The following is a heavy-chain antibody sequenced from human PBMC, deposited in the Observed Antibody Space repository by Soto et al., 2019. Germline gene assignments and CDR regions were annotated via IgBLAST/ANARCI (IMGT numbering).Heavy chain of an antibody. CDR3: AKDTVGGYSFWSGYYSDSLDV. J-gene: IGHJ3*01. V-gene: IGHV3-23*01. CDR1: GFTFDSYA. CDR2: ISGNGAGT. D-gene: IGHD3-3*01. Sequence: EVKLLESGGGLAQPGGSLRLSCVGSGFTFDSYAISWVRQAPGKGLQWISAISGNGAGTDYAHSVKGRFTISRDNSKNTVHLQMNSLRAEDTALYYCAKDTVGGYSFWSGYYSDSLDVWGQGTRVTVSS.